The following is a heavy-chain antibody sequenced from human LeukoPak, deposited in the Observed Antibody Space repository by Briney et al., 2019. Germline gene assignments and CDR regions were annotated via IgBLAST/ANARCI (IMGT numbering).Heavy chain of an antibody. V-gene: IGHV1-18*01. CDR1: GYTFSNYG. Sequence: GASVKVSCKASGYTFSNYGISWVRQAPGQGLEWMAWISAYNGDTNYAQKLQGRATMTTDTSTSTAYMELRSLRSDDTAVYYCARLPGVAVSGSMYQFDYWGQGTLVAVSS. CDR2: ISAYNGDT. J-gene: IGHJ4*02. D-gene: IGHD6-19*01. CDR3: ARLPGVAVSGSMYQFDY.